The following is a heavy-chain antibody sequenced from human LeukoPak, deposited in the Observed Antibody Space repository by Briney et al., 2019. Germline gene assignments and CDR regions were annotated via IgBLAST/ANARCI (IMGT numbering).Heavy chain of an antibody. CDR2: ISYDGSNK. J-gene: IGHJ5*02. CDR1: GFTFSSYA. D-gene: IGHD3-9*01. CDR3: ARESRRYDILTGYYNGNWFDP. Sequence: GGSLRLSCAASGFTFSSYAMHWVRQAPGKGLELVAVISYDGSNKYYADSVKGRFTISRDNSKNTLYLQMNSLRAEDTAVYYCARESRRYDILTGYYNGNWFDPWGQGTLVTVSS. V-gene: IGHV3-30-3*01.